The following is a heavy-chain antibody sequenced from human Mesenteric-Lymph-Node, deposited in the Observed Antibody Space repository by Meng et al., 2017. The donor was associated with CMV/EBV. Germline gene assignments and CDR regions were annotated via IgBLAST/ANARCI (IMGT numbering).Heavy chain of an antibody. CDR1: GYTLTELS. Sequence: ASVKVSCKVSGYTLTELSMHWVRQAPGQGLEWMGWINPNSGGTNYAQKFQGRVTMTRDTSISTAYMELSRLRSDDTAVYYCASGGSYQSEGGAFDIWGQGTMVTVSS. D-gene: IGHD1-26*01. CDR3: ASGGSYQSEGGAFDI. V-gene: IGHV1-2*02. J-gene: IGHJ3*02. CDR2: INPNSGGT.